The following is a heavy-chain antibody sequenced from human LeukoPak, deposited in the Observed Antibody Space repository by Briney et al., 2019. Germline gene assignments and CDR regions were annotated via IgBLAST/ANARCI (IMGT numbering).Heavy chain of an antibody. D-gene: IGHD1-14*01. Sequence: PGMSLRLSCTVSGFTFSNHAMNWVRQSPGKGLEWISGINIRSTGTYYADSVEGRFTISRDDSKNTLYLQMNSLSVEDTAIYYCAKLLGTMWPMWGLDVWGQGTTVTVSS. J-gene: IGHJ6*02. CDR3: AKLLGTMWPMWGLDV. CDR1: GFTFSNHA. CDR2: INIRSTGT. V-gene: IGHV3-23*01.